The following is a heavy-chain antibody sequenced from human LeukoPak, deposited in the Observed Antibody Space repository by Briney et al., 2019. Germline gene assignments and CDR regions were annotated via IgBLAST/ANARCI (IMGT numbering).Heavy chain of an antibody. V-gene: IGHV3-48*01. Sequence: PGGSLRLSCAASGFTFSSYAMHWVRQAPGKGLEWVSYISSSSSTIYYADSVKGRFTISRDNAKNSLYLQMNSLRAEDTAVYYRARGYAMVRGVNFDYWGQGTLVTVSS. CDR2: ISSSSSTI. D-gene: IGHD3-10*01. CDR1: GFTFSSYA. CDR3: ARGYAMVRGVNFDY. J-gene: IGHJ4*02.